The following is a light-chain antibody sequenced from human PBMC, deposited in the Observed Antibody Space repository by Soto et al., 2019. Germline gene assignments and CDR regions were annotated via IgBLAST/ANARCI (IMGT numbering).Light chain of an antibody. J-gene: IGKJ2*01. CDR1: QTINNW. Sequence: DIQLTQSPSTLPASVGDRVTITCRASQTINNWLAWYQQKPGEAPKLLIYKTSALQSGVPSRFSGSGSGTEFALTISCLQADDFATYYCQQYSSYSVYTFGQGTKVEIK. V-gene: IGKV1-5*03. CDR2: KTS. CDR3: QQYSSYSVYT.